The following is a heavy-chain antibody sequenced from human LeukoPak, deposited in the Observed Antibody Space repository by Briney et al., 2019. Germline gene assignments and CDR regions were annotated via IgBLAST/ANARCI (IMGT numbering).Heavy chain of an antibody. CDR1: GGTSSRLA. CDR3: ASPTAYLAGTVLHFDF. V-gene: IGHV1-69*06. CDR2: IFPSFGTT. Sequence: SPKVSCMPSGGTSSRLATSWVCHAPGRGLGRMGRIFPSFGTTNDAQNFQGRVTIAADKSTSTAYMELSSLKSEDTDIYFCASPTAYLAGTVLHFDFWGQGALVTVSS. J-gene: IGHJ4*02. D-gene: IGHD6-19*01.